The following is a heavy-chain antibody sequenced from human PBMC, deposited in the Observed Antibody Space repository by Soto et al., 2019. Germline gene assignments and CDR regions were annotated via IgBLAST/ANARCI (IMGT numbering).Heavy chain of an antibody. CDR1: GDTISTGGSS. J-gene: IGHJ5*02. Sequence: EPLSLTSGVSGDTISTGGSSSALIREPPGEGLEWIGSIYHTGNAYYNPSLKSRVTISVDTSKNQFSLKLTSVTAADAALYYCARDFFDSSDYTTNWFDPWGQGTLVTVSS. D-gene: IGHD3-22*01. CDR3: ARDFFDSSDYTTNWFDP. V-gene: IGHV4-39*01. CDR2: IYHTGNA.